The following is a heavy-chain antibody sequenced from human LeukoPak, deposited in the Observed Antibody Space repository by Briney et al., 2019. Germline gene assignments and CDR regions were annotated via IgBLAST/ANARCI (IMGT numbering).Heavy chain of an antibody. CDR3: ARSGGIVATTDYYYYMDV. D-gene: IGHD5-12*01. CDR1: GFTFTSSA. CDR2: IVVGSGNT. Sequence: SVKVSCKASGFTFTSSAVQWVRQARGQRLEWIGWIVVGSGNTNYAQKFQERVTITRDMSTSTAYMELSSLRSEDTAVYYCARSGGIVATTDYYYYMDVWGKGTTVTVSS. V-gene: IGHV1-58*01. J-gene: IGHJ6*03.